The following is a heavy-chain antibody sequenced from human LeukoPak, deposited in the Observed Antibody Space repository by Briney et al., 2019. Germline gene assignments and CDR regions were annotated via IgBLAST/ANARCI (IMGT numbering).Heavy chain of an antibody. J-gene: IGHJ5*02. D-gene: IGHD6-13*01. V-gene: IGHV3-30-3*01. CDR3: ARGKAAAGFWFGP. CDR2: ISYDGSNK. Sequence: AVISYDGSNKYYADSVKGRFTISRDNSKNTLYLQMNSLRAEDTAVYYCARGKAAAGFWFGPWGQGTLVTVSS.